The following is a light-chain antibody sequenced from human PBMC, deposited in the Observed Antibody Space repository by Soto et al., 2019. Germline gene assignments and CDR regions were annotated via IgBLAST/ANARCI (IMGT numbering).Light chain of an antibody. CDR2: GAS. J-gene: IGKJ4*01. CDR1: QSVRSNY. V-gene: IGKV3-20*01. Sequence: EIVLTQSPGTLSLSPGERATLSCRASQSVRSNYLAWYQQKPGQAPRLLIYGASSRVTGIPDRFSGSGSGTEFTLTISRLEPEDFAVYYCQQYGRLPPGFGGGTKVEIK. CDR3: QQYGRLPPG.